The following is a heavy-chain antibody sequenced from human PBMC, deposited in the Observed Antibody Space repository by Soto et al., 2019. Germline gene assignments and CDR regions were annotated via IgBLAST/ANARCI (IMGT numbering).Heavy chain of an antibody. CDR1: GFSLNNRAVG. J-gene: IGHJ3*02. D-gene: IGHD2-15*01. Sequence: QITVKESGATLVKPTQTHTLTCTFSGFSLNNRAVGVGWICQDPGKALEGLELINWNDDERSTPSLKDMLTITKDTAKNHVVLTMTNIGPVDTTTYYCPHRHDLGSFDIWGEGTAVTVSS. CDR3: PHRHDLGSFDI. V-gene: IGHV2-5*01. CDR2: INWNDDE.